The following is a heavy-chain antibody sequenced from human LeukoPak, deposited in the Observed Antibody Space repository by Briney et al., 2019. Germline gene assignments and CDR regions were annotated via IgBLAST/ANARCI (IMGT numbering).Heavy chain of an antibody. V-gene: IGHV3-23*01. CDR1: GVTFSSYA. J-gene: IGHJ4*02. CDR2: ISGSGGST. Sequence: GGSLRLSCAASGVTFSSYAMSWVRQAPGKGLEWVSAISGSGGSTYYADSVKRRFTISRDNSKNTLYLQMNSLRAEHTAVYYCAKDHNCDSVDWGQGTLVTVSS. CDR3: AKDHNCDSVD. D-gene: IGHD1-20*01.